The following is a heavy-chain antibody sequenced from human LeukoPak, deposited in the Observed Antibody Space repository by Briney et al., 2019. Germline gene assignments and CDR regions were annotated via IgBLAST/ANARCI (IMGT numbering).Heavy chain of an antibody. CDR1: GGSISSYY. Sequence: PSETLSLTCTVSGGSISSYYWSWIRQPPGKGLEWIGYIYYSGSTNYNPSLKSRVTISVDTSKNQFSLKLSSVTAADTAVYYCARSREGAIAVAGISTPYYYYYMDVWGKGTTVTVSS. J-gene: IGHJ6*03. V-gene: IGHV4-59*01. D-gene: IGHD6-19*01. CDR2: IYYSGST. CDR3: ARSREGAIAVAGISTPYYYYYMDV.